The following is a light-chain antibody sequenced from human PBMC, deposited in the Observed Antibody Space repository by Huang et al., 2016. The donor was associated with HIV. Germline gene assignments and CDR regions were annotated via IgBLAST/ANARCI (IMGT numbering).Light chain of an antibody. V-gene: IGKV1-NL1*01. CDR3: QQYFNPLPIT. Sequence: DIQMTQSPSSLSASVGDRVTITCRASQDITKSLAWYHQKPGKAPNLLLYAASRLESGVPSRFRGSGSETIYTLTIDSLQPEDCAVYFCQQYFNPLPITFGQGTRLDIK. CDR2: AAS. CDR1: QDITKS. J-gene: IGKJ5*01.